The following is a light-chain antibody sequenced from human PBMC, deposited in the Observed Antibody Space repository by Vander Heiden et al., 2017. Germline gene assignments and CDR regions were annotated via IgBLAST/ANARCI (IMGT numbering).Light chain of an antibody. J-gene: IGKJ4*01. V-gene: IGKV3-11*01. CDR2: DAS. CDR1: QSVSRY. CDR3: QQGGNWPLT. Sequence: VLPQSPATLSLSPGERATLSCRASQSVSRYLAWFQQKPGQAPRLLIYDASNRATGIPARFSGSGSGTDFTLTISSLEPEDFAVYYCQQGGNWPLTFGGGTKVEIK.